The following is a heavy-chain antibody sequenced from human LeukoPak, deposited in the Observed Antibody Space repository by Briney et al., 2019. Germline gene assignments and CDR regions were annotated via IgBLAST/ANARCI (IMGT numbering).Heavy chain of an antibody. CDR2: ISSGGSTI. CDR3: ARERAYYFDY. J-gene: IGHJ4*02. CDR1: GFTFSSYE. Sequence: GGSLRLSCAASGFTFSSYEMNWVRQAPGKGLEWVSYISSGGSTIYYADSVKGRFTISRDNAKNSLYLQMNSLRAEDTAVYYCARERAYYFDYWGQGTLVTVSS. V-gene: IGHV3-48*03.